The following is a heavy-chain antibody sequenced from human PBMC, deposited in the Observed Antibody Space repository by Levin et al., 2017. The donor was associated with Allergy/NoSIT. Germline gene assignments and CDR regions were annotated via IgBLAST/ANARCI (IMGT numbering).Heavy chain of an antibody. J-gene: IGHJ3*02. CDR2: ISSNGGST. CDR1: GFTFSCYA. Sequence: GESLKISCSASGFTFSCYAMHWVRQAPGKGLEYVSAISSNGGSTYYADSVKGRFTISRDNSKNTLYLQMSSLRAEDTAVYYCVKDIVVVPAAMSAFDIWGQGTMVTVSS. D-gene: IGHD2-2*01. V-gene: IGHV3-64D*06. CDR3: VKDIVVVPAAMSAFDI.